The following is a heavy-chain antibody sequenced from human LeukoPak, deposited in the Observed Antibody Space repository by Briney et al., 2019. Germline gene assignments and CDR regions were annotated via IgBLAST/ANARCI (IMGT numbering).Heavy chain of an antibody. Sequence: GASVKGSCKASGYTSTSYDINWVRQATGQGLEWMGWMNPNSGNTGYAQKFQGRVTMTRNTSISTAYMELSSLRSEDTAVYYCARRGITIFGVVPSYGMDAWGQGTTVTVSS. CDR3: ARRGITIFGVVPSYGMDA. D-gene: IGHD3-3*01. CDR2: MNPNSGNT. CDR1: GYTSTSYD. V-gene: IGHV1-8*01. J-gene: IGHJ6*02.